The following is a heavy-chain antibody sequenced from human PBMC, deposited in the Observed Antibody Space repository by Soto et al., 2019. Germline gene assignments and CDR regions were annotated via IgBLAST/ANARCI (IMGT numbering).Heavy chain of an antibody. CDR2: IIPIFGTA. J-gene: IGHJ3*02. CDR1: GVTFSSYA. CDR3: ARERGRYCSSTSCSTRWHAFDI. V-gene: IGHV1-69*13. Sequence: GAAVRVSCKASGVTFSSYAISWVRQAPGQGLEWMGGIIPIFGTANYAQKFQGRVTITADESTSTAYMELSSLRSEDTAVYYCARERGRYCSSTSCSTRWHAFDIWGQGTMVTVSS. D-gene: IGHD2-2*01.